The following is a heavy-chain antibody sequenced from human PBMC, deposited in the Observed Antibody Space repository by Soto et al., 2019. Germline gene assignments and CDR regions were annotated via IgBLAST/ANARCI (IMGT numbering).Heavy chain of an antibody. CDR3: AKEIRAYSSSWSFDY. V-gene: IGHV3-30*18. CDR1: GFTFSSYG. D-gene: IGHD6-13*01. Sequence: QVQLVESGGGVVQPGRSLRLSCAASGFTFSSYGMHWVRQAPGGGLEWVVVISYDGSIQYYTDSAKGRFTISRDNSKSTLYLQMNSLSAEDTGVYYCAKEIRAYSSSWSFDYWGQGTRVTVSS. CDR2: ISYDGSIQ. J-gene: IGHJ4*02.